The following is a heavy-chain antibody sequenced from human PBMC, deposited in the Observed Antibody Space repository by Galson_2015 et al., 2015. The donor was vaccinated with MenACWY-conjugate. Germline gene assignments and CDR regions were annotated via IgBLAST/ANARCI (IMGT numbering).Heavy chain of an antibody. CDR3: ARQGIISVGQNWLDP. V-gene: IGHV5-51*01. CDR2: IWPGDSET. D-gene: IGHD5/OR15-5a*01. Sequence: QSGAEVKKPGESLKISCKGSGYSFTNYWIAWVRQMPGKGLEWMGIIWPGDSETRYSPSFQGQVTISADKSINTAYLQWSSPKTSDTALYYCARQGIISVGQNWLDPWGQGTLVTVSS. J-gene: IGHJ5*02. CDR1: GYSFTNYW.